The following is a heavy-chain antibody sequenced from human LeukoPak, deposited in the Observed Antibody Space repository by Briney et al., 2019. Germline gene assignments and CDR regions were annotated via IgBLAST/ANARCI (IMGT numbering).Heavy chain of an antibody. J-gene: IGHJ6*03. CDR1: GGSISSYY. D-gene: IGHD6-19*01. CDR3: ARGLKAVAGTGNDYYYYYMDV. Sequence: PSETLSLTCTVSGGSISSYYWSWIRQPPGKGLEWIGYIYYSGSTNYNPSLKSRVTISVDTSKNQFSLKLSSVTAADTAVYYCARGLKAVAGTGNDYYYYYMDVWGKGTTVTVSS. CDR2: IYYSGST. V-gene: IGHV4-59*01.